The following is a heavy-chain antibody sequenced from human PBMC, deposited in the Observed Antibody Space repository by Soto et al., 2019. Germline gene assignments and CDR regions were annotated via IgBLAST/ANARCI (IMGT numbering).Heavy chain of an antibody. J-gene: IGHJ5*02. CDR3: ARVLVEYCSSTSCYDNWFYP. V-gene: IGHV1-18*01. CDR2: ISAYNGNT. D-gene: IGHD2-2*01. Sequence: ASVKVSCKASGYTFTSYGISWVRQAPGQGLEWMGWISAYNGNTNYAQKLQGRVTMTTDTSTSTAYMELRSLRSDDTAVYYCARVLVEYCSSTSCYDNWFYPWGQGTLVTVSS. CDR1: GYTFTSYG.